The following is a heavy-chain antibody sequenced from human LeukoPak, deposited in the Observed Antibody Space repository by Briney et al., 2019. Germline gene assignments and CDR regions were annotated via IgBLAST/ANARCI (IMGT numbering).Heavy chain of an antibody. Sequence: SETLSLTCTVSGGSISTSDFYWSWIRQPAGKGLEWIGRIYTSGSTNYNPSLKSRVTMSVATSKNQFSLKLSSVTAADTAVYYCARGRRHKITIFGVVMNWFDPWGQGTLVTVSS. V-gene: IGHV4-4*07. CDR3: ARGRRHKITIFGVVMNWFDP. D-gene: IGHD3-3*01. CDR2: IYTSGST. CDR1: GGSISTSDFY. J-gene: IGHJ5*02.